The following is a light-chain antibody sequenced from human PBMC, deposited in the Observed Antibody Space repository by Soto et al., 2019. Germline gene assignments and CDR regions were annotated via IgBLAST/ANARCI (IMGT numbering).Light chain of an antibody. V-gene: IGKV3-11*01. CDR3: QQRSNWLLT. J-gene: IGKJ4*01. Sequence: EIVLTQSPGTLSLSPGERATLSCRASQSVSSSYLAWYQQKPGQAPRLLIYDASNRATGIPARFSGSGSGTDFPLTISSLEPEDFAVYYCQQRSNWLLTFGGGTKVEIK. CDR2: DAS. CDR1: QSVSSSY.